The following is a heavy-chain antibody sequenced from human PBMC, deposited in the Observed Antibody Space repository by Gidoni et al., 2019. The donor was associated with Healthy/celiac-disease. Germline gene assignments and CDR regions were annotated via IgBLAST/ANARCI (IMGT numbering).Heavy chain of an antibody. J-gene: IGHJ4*02. CDR2: IYYSGST. D-gene: IGHD6-13*01. CDR3: ARGLAAADYDY. Sequence: QVQLQESGPGLVKPSETLSLTCTVPGGSVTSGSYYWSWIRQPPGKGLEWIGYIYYSGSTNYNPSLKSRVIISVDTSKNQFALKLSSVTAADTAVYYCARGLAAADYDYWGQGTLVTVSS. V-gene: IGHV4-61*01. CDR1: GGSVTSGSYY.